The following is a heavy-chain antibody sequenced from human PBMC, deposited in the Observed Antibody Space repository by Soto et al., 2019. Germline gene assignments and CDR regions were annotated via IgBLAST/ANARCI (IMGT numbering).Heavy chain of an antibody. CDR3: ARHQVSGVWEIDL. J-gene: IGHJ5*02. D-gene: IGHD1-26*01. V-gene: IGHV3-30-3*01. Sequence: QVQLVESGGGVVQPGRSLRLSCAASGFTFTTSAMHWVRQAPGKGLEWVAVISYDGGNKYYGDSVKGRFTISRDNSKSTLYLLMNSLRAGDTAVYYCARHQVSGVWEIDLWGQGTLVTVSS. CDR1: GFTFTTSA. CDR2: ISYDGGNK.